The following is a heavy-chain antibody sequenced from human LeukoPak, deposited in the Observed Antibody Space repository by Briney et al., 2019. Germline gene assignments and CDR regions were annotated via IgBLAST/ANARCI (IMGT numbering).Heavy chain of an antibody. D-gene: IGHD4/OR15-4a*01. CDR3: VARPLTALRAWFDP. CDR1: GGSISSSY. J-gene: IGHJ5*02. V-gene: IGHV4-59*08. Sequence: PSETLSLTCTVSGGSISSSYWSWIRKPPGKGLEWIVSVYNSGNTKYNPSLESRVTMSVDTSKNQFSLKLTSVTAADTAVYYCVARPLTALRAWFDPWGQGILVTVSS. CDR2: VYNSGNT.